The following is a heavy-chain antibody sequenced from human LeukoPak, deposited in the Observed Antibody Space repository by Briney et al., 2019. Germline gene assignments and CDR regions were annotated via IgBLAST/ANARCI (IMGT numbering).Heavy chain of an antibody. CDR3: ARDTGRDGYNYFDC. Sequence: ASVKVSCKASGGTFSSYAIIWVRQAPGQGLEWMGGIIPIFGTANYAQKFQGRVTITTDESTSTAYMELSSLRSEDTAVYYCARDTGRDGYNYFDCWGQGTLVTVSS. V-gene: IGHV1-69*05. CDR2: IIPIFGTA. D-gene: IGHD5-24*01. J-gene: IGHJ4*02. CDR1: GGTFSSYA.